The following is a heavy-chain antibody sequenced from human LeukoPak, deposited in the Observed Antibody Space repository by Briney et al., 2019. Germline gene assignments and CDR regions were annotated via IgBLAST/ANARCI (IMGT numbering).Heavy chain of an antibody. V-gene: IGHV4-31*03. CDR2: TFYTGST. Sequence: SETLSLTCTVSGGSMTSGNYYWTWIRQRPGRGLEWIGHTFYTGSTYYNPSLKNRLSISVNTSKNQFSLNLTSVTAADTAVYFCARAVSMQIWWETVFDPWGQGTQVTVSS. CDR3: ARAVSMQIWWETVFDP. CDR1: GGSMTSGNYY. J-gene: IGHJ5*02. D-gene: IGHD1-26*01.